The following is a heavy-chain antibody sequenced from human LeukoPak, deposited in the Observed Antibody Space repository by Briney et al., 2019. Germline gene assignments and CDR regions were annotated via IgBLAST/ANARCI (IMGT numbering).Heavy chain of an antibody. Sequence: ASVKVSCKASGYTFTNYNIHWVRQASGHGLGWMGGMSPNSGNTDSTQKFQGKLSMTRDTSVSTAYMELTSLRSDDTAVYYCARRVDDHFDYWGQGTLVTVSS. CDR1: GYTFTNYN. V-gene: IGHV1-8*01. J-gene: IGHJ4*02. CDR3: ARRVDDHFDY. CDR2: MSPNSGNT. D-gene: IGHD3-3*01.